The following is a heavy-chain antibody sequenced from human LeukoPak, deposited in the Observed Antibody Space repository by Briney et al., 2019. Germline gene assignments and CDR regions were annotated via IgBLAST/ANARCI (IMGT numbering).Heavy chain of an antibody. V-gene: IGHV3-21*04. CDR3: ARASMVRGVILHYYYGMDV. CDR2: ITSNSDST. D-gene: IGHD3-10*01. J-gene: IGHJ6*02. CDR1: GFTVYTYT. Sequence: PGGSLRLSCAASGFTVYTYTMNWVRQAPGKGLEWLSSITSNSDSTYYADSVKGRFTISRDSAKNSLYLRMNSLRAEDTALYHCARASMVRGVILHYYYGMDVWGQGTTVTVSS.